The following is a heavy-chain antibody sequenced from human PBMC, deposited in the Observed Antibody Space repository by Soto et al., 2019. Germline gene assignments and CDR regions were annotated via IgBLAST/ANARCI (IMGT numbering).Heavy chain of an antibody. Sequence: QVPLQESGPGLVKPSETLSLPCTVSGGSVSSDSYYWSWIRQPPGKGLEWIGYIYYSGSTNYNPSLNARVTISVDTSKNKFSLKLSSVTAADTAVYYCARETSYVYYYYGMDVWGQGTTVTVSS. CDR3: ARETSYVYYYYGMDV. V-gene: IGHV4-61*01. CDR2: IYYSGST. J-gene: IGHJ6*02. CDR1: GGSVSSDSYY. D-gene: IGHD3-16*01.